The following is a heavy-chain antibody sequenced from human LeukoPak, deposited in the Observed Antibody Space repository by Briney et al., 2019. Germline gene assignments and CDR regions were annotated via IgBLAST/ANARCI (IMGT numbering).Heavy chain of an antibody. V-gene: IGHV4-4*07. Sequence: SETLSLTCTVSGGSINNYYWSWIRQPAGKGLEWVGRIYTSGSTNYNPSLKSRVTMSVDTSRNQFSLRLSSVTAADTAVYYCARVAAGIGFFQHWGQGTLVTVSS. D-gene: IGHD6-13*01. CDR3: ARVAAGIGFFQH. CDR1: GGSINNYY. CDR2: IYTSGST. J-gene: IGHJ1*01.